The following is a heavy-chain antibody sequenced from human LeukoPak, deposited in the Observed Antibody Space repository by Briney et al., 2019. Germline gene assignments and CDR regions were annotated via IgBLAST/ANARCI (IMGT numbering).Heavy chain of an antibody. Sequence: PSETLSLTCTVSGGSISSSSYYWGWIRQPPGKGLEWIGSIYFGGSIYFGGSTYYNPSLKSRVTISLDTSKNQFSLRLTSVTAADTAVYYCARRGSGWHRWGQGTLVTVSS. V-gene: IGHV4-39*07. CDR3: ARRGSGWHR. CDR2: IYFGGST. D-gene: IGHD6-19*01. J-gene: IGHJ4*02. CDR1: GGSISSSSYY.